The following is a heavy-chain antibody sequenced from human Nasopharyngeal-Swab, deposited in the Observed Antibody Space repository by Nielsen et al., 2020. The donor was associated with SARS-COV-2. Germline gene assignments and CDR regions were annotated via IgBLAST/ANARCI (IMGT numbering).Heavy chain of an antibody. V-gene: IGHV3-53*01. CDR1: GFNVSNNY. Sequence: GESLKIYCAASGFNVSNNYMTWVRQAPGKGLEWVSIIYSSGSKYHADYVKGRFIISRDTSKNTLSLRMKSLRVEDTAVYYCASAVTGPLYWGQGTLVTVSS. CDR3: ASAVTGPLY. J-gene: IGHJ1*01. CDR2: IYSSGSK. D-gene: IGHD4-11*01.